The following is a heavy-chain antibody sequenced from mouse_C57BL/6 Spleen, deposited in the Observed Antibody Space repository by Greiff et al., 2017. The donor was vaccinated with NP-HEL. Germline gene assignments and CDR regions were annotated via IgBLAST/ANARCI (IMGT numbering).Heavy chain of an antibody. CDR2: INPSTGGT. V-gene: IGHV1-42*01. D-gene: IGHD2-10*02. Sequence: EVQLVESGPELVKPGASVKISCKASGYSFTGYYMNWVKQSPEKSLEWIGEINPSTGGTTYNQKFKAKATLTVDKSSSTAYMQLKSLTSEDSAVYYCARSPRYYGMDYWGQGTSVTVSS. CDR1: GYSFTGYY. CDR3: ARSPRYYGMDY. J-gene: IGHJ4*01.